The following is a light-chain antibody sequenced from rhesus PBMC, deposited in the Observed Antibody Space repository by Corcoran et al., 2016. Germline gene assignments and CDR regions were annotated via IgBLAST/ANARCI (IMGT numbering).Light chain of an antibody. Sequence: DIVMTQTPLSLPVTPGEPASISCRSSQSLLDSEDGNTYLDWYLQQPGQSPPPLLYAVSNRAPGVPDRVGGSGSDTEFKLKISRVEAEDVGVYYGMQYTHIPLTCGGGTKVELK. CDR3: MQYTHIPLT. V-gene: IGKV2-86*01. CDR2: AVS. J-gene: IGKJ4*01. CDR1: QSLLDSEDGNTY.